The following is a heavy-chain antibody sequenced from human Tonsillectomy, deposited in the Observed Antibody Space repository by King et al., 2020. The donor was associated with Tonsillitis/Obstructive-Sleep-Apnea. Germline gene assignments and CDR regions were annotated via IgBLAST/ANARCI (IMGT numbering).Heavy chain of an antibody. CDR1: GFTVSSNY. Sequence: VQLVESGGGLIQPGGSLRLSCAASGFTVSSNYMSWVRQAPGKGLEWVSLIYTGGITYYADSVKGRFTISRDNSKNTLHLQMNSLRAEDTAVYYCARGGVIIARSPFDYWGQGTLVTVSS. D-gene: IGHD3-10*01. CDR3: ARGGVIIARSPFDY. J-gene: IGHJ4*02. CDR2: IYTGGIT. V-gene: IGHV3-53*01.